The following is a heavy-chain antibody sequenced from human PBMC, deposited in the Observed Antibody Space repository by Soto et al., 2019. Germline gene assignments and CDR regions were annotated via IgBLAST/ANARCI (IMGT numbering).Heavy chain of an antibody. CDR2: IRSRGGST. V-gene: IGHV3-23*01. Sequence: EVQLLESGGGLVQPGGSQTLSCAASGFTFTNYDMRWVRQPPGKGLEWVSVIRSRGGSTNYAGSVKGRFTVSRDNSKNTLYLQMNSLRAEDTAVYYCAKVFCSGGSCPTYYSYMDVWGKGTTVTVSS. D-gene: IGHD2-15*01. J-gene: IGHJ6*03. CDR1: GFTFTNYD. CDR3: AKVFCSGGSCPTYYSYMDV.